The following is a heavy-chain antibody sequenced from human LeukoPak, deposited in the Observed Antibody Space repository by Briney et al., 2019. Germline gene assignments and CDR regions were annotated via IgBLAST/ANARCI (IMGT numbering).Heavy chain of an antibody. D-gene: IGHD6-6*01. CDR3: ASLAARPVYAFDI. Sequence: GGSLRLSCAASGFTVSSNYMSWVRQAPGKGLEWVSVIYSGGSTYYADSVKGRFTISRDNSKNTLYLQMNSLRAEDTAVYYCASLAARPVYAFDIWGQGTMVTASS. CDR2: IYSGGST. CDR1: GFTVSSNY. J-gene: IGHJ3*02. V-gene: IGHV3-53*01.